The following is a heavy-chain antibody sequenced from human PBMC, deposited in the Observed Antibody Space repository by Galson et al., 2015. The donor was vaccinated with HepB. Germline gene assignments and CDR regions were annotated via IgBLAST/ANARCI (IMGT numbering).Heavy chain of an antibody. D-gene: IGHD5-24*01. J-gene: IGHJ6*03. CDR1: GGTFRSYA. CDR2: IVPILGIT. CDR3: ARAGEVETVTSDYFYYYFMDV. Sequence: SVKVSCKAYGGTFRSYAINWVRQAPGQGPEWMGGIVPILGITNYAQKFQGRVTLTADKSTSTAYMELNSLRSEDTAMYYCARAGEVETVTSDYFYYYFMDVWGTGTTVTVSS. V-gene: IGHV1-69*10.